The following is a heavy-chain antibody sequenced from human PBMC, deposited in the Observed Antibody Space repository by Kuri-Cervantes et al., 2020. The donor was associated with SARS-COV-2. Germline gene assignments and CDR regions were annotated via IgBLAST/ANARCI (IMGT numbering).Heavy chain of an antibody. CDR2: ISSNGGST. D-gene: IGHD3-10*01. CDR1: GFTFSSYA. Sequence: GESLKISCSASGFTFSSYAMHWVRQAPGKGLEYVSAISSNGGSTYYADSVKGRFTISRDNSKNTLYLQMSSLRAEDTAVYYCTRDVKGGFGEYPPYWGQGTLVTVSS. CDR3: TRDVKGGFGEYPPY. V-gene: IGHV3-64D*08. J-gene: IGHJ4*02.